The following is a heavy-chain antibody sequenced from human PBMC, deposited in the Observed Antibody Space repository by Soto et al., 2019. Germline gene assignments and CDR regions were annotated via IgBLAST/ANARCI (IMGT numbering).Heavy chain of an antibody. CDR2: IYWNDVK. D-gene: IGHD1-1*01. J-gene: IGHJ4*02. CDR3: AQSTIWTCTGFYFDQ. Sequence: SGPTLVNPTQPLTLTCTFSGFSLTTSGVGVGWIRQPPGKALEWLALIYWNDVKRYSPSLKSRLTITKDTSKNQVVLTVTNMDPVNTATYSCAQSTIWTCTGFYFDQWGQGTLVPVSS. V-gene: IGHV2-5*01. CDR1: GFSLTTSGVG.